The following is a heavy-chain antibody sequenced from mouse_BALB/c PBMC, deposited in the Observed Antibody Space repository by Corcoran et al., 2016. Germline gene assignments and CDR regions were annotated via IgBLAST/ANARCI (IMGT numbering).Heavy chain of an antibody. Sequence: QIQLVQSGPELKKPGETVKISCKASGYTFTNYGMNWVKQAPGKGLKWMGWINTYTGEPTYADDFKGRFAFSLETSASTAYLQINNLKNEDMATYFCARARDSSGYYAMDYWGQGTSVTVSS. D-gene: IGHD3-2*01. CDR2: INTYTGEP. J-gene: IGHJ4*01. CDR3: ARARDSSGYYAMDY. V-gene: IGHV9-1*02. CDR1: GYTFTNYG.